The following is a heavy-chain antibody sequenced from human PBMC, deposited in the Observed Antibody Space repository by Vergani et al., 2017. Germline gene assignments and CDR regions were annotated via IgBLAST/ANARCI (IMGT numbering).Heavy chain of an antibody. CDR3: ARVAVTTLSSYYYYMDV. CDR1: GGSISSYY. J-gene: IGHJ6*03. Sequence: QVQLQESGPGLVKPSETLSLTCTVSGGSISSYYWSWIRQPPGKGLEWIGYIYYSGSTNYNPSLKSRVTISVDTSKNQFSLKLSSVTAAATAVYYCARVAVTTLSSYYYYMDVWGKGTTVTVSS. V-gene: IGHV4-59*01. D-gene: IGHD4-11*01. CDR2: IYYSGST.